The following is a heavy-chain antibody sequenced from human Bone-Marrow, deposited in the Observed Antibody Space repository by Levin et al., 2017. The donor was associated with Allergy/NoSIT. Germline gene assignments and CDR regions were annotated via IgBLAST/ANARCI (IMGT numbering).Heavy chain of an antibody. CDR1: GGTFSSYA. J-gene: IGHJ6*02. V-gene: IGHV1-69*04. D-gene: IGHD3-3*01. CDR3: ARSLEVRFYDFWSGYYTGDAEGGVYYYYGMDV. CDR2: IIPILGIA. Sequence: KISCKASGGTFSSYAISWVRQAPGQGLEWMGRIIPILGIANYAQKFQGRVTITADKSTSTAYMELSSLRSEDTAVYYCARSLEVRFYDFWSGYYTGDAEGGVYYYYGMDVWGQGTTVTVSS.